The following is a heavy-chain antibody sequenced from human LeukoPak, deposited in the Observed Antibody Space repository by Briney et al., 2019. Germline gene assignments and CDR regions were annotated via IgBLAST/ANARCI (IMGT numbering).Heavy chain of an antibody. CDR3: ARARMDTAMAGLFDY. V-gene: IGHV1-69*04. Sequence: SVKVSCKASGGTFSSYAISWVRQAPGQGLEWMGRIIPILGIANYAQKFQGRVTITADKSTSTAYMELSSLGSEDTAVYYCARARMDTAMAGLFDYWGQGTLVTVSS. CDR2: IIPILGIA. D-gene: IGHD5-18*01. CDR1: GGTFSSYA. J-gene: IGHJ4*02.